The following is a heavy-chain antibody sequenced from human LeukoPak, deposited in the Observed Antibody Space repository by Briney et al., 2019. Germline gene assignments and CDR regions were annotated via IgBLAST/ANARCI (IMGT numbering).Heavy chain of an antibody. CDR2: IYMGGTT. V-gene: IGHV3-66*02. J-gene: IGHJ4*02. Sequence: GGSLRLSCAASGFTVSDKYMSWIRQAPGKGLEWVSVIYMGGTTYYADSVKGRFTISRDSSKNTLYLPMNSLRAEDTAVYYCAVQYDFWSALYKYFFDYWGQGTLVSVSS. CDR1: GFTVSDKY. D-gene: IGHD3-3*01. CDR3: AVQYDFWSALYKYFFDY.